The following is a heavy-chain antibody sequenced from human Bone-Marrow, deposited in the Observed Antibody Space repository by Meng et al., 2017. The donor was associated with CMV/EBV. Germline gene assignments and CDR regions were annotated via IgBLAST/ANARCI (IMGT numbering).Heavy chain of an antibody. D-gene: IGHD4-11*01. V-gene: IGHV3-74*01. Sequence: GGSLRLSCAASGITFSSYWMHWVRQAPGKGLVWVSGINGDGTSTTYADSMKGRFTISRDNAKNSLYLQMNSLRAEDTAVYYCAREWVTTSAYGMDVWGQGTTVTVSS. CDR1: GITFSSYW. CDR3: AREWVTTSAYGMDV. J-gene: IGHJ6*02. CDR2: INGDGTST.